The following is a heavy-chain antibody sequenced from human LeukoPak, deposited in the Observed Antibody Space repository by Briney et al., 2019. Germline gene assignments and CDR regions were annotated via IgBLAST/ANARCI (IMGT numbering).Heavy chain of an antibody. CDR1: GFTFSSYS. V-gene: IGHV3-21*01. CDR2: ISSSSSYI. J-gene: IGHJ3*02. CDR3: ARGLTAASGAFDI. Sequence: GGSLRLSCAASGFTFSSYSMNWVRQAPGKGLEWVSSISSSSSYIYYADSVKGRFTISRDNAKNSLYLQMNSLSPEDTAVFYCARGLTAASGAFDIWGQGTMVTVSS. D-gene: IGHD3-10*01.